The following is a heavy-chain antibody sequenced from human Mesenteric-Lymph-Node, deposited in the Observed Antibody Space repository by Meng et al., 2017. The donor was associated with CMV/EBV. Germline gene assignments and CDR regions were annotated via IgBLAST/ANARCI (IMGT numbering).Heavy chain of an antibody. CDR3: ARDLTPIVVDLNKGYFDY. J-gene: IGHJ4*02. Sequence: FTFSSYTMHWVRQAPGKGLEWVALISYDGSDKYYADSVKGRFTISRDNSKNTLYLQMNSLRTEDTAVYYCARDLTPIVVDLNKGYFDYWGQGTLVTVSS. V-gene: IGHV3-30*04. D-gene: IGHD3-22*01. CDR1: FTFSSYT. CDR2: ISYDGSDK.